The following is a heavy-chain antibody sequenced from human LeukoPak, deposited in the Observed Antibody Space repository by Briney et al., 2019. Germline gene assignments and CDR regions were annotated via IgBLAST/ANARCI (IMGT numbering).Heavy chain of an antibody. CDR2: ISSSGSTI. CDR3: ARVLAGYYYDSSGYYHPWYFDL. D-gene: IGHD3-22*01. J-gene: IGHJ2*01. V-gene: IGHV3-48*03. Sequence: PGGSLRLSCAASGFTFNTYEMNWVRRAPGKGLEWVSYISSSGSTIYYADSVKGRFTISRDNAKNSLYLQMNSLRVEDTAVYYCARVLAGYYYDSSGYYHPWYFDLWGRGTLVTVSS. CDR1: GFTFNTYE.